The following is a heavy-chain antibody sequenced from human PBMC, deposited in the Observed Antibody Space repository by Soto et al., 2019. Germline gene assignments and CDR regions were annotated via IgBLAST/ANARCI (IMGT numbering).Heavy chain of an antibody. CDR1: GFTISSYW. V-gene: IGHV3-74*01. CDR3: TRQPPYGDAAFDF. CDR2: INGDGSST. J-gene: IGHJ4*02. D-gene: IGHD4-17*01. Sequence: EVQLVESGGGLVQPGGSLRLSCAASGFTISSYWMHWVRQVPGKGLVWVSRINGDGSSTSYADSVKGRFIISRDNAKNTLYLQMNSLRAEDTAVYYCTRQPPYGDAAFDFWGQGTLVTVSS.